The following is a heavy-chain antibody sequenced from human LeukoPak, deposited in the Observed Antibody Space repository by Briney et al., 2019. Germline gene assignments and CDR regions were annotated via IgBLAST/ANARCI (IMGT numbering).Heavy chain of an antibody. CDR2: ISGFSGNT. CDR1: GYTFTSYG. D-gene: IGHD5-18*01. Sequence: ASVKVSCKASGYTFTSYGVNWVRQAPGQGLEWMGWISGFSGNTDYARKFQGRVTMTTDTSTSTAYMELRSLRSDDTAVYYCARVPTSIRYGWEDYWGQGTLVTVSS. CDR3: ARVPTSIRYGWEDY. V-gene: IGHV1-18*01. J-gene: IGHJ4*02.